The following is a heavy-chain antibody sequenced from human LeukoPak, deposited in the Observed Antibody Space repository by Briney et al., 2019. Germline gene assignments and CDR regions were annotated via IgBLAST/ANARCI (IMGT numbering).Heavy chain of an antibody. CDR3: ARDYTPHGYSSSWSDY. D-gene: IGHD6-13*01. Sequence: GASVKVSCKASGYTFTSYGISWVRQAPGQGLEWLGWISTYNGNTHYAQKLQGRVTMTTDTSTTTAYMELRSLRSDDTAVYYCARDYTPHGYSSSWSDYWGQGTLVTVSS. J-gene: IGHJ4*02. CDR2: ISTYNGNT. V-gene: IGHV1-18*01. CDR1: GYTFTSYG.